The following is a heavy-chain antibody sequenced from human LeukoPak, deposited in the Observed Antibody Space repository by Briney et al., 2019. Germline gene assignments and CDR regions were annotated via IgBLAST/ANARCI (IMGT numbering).Heavy chain of an antibody. Sequence: GGSLRLSCAASGFTFSSYAMSWVRQAPGKGLEWVSAISGSGGSTYYADSVKGRFTISRDNSKNTLYLQMNSLRAEDTAVYYCARDFYDGFALDYWGQGTLVTVSS. CDR3: ARDFYDGFALDY. V-gene: IGHV3-23*01. D-gene: IGHD2/OR15-2a*01. J-gene: IGHJ4*02. CDR1: GFTFSSYA. CDR2: ISGSGGST.